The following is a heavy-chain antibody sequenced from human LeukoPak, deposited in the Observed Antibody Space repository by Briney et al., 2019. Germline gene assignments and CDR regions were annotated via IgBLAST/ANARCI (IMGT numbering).Heavy chain of an antibody. CDR3: AKARGIDY. V-gene: IGHV3-21*01. CDR2: ISSSSSHI. CDR1: GFTFSSYT. Sequence: GGSLRLSCAASGFTFSSYTMNWVRQAPGKGLEWVSSISSSSSHIYYADSVKGRFTISRDNAKNSLYLQMNSLRAEDTAVYYCAKARGIDYWGQGTLVTVSS. J-gene: IGHJ4*02.